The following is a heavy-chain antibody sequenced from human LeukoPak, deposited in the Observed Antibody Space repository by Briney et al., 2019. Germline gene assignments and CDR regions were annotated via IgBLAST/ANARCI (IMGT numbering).Heavy chain of an antibody. CDR2: IPASGSI. CDR3: ARHAGSSSYKANWFDP. Sequence: SETLSLTCSVSGGSLSNYYWSWIRKPPGKGLEWIAHIPASGSIKYNPSLRGRVSISIDTPRDQFSLSLTSVAATDTATYFCARHAGSSSYKANWFDPWGQGTLVTVSS. CDR1: GGSLSNYY. V-gene: IGHV4-4*09. J-gene: IGHJ5*02. D-gene: IGHD2-2*02.